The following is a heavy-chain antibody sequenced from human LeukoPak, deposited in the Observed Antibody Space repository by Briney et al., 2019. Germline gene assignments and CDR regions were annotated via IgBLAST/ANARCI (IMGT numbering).Heavy chain of an antibody. V-gene: IGHV1-69*02. CDR3: ASAPRIRYFDWLSSPFDY. D-gene: IGHD3-9*01. J-gene: IGHJ4*02. Sequence: SVKVSCKASGGTFSSYTISWVRQAPGQGLEWMGRIIPILGIANYAQKFQGRVTMTRDTSTSTVYMELSSLRSEDTAVYYCASAPRIRYFDWLSSPFDYWGQGTLVTVSS. CDR1: GGTFSSYT. CDR2: IIPILGIA.